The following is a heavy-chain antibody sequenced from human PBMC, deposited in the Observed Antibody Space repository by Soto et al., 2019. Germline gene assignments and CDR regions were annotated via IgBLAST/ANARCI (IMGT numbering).Heavy chain of an antibody. Sequence: GGSLRLSCAASGFTFDDYTMHWVRQAPGKGLEWVSLISWDGGSTYYADSVKGRFTISRDNSKNSLYLQMNSLRTEDTALYYCAKVHGAYQTPVVPAAPPTVDYWGQGTLVTVSS. CDR1: GFTFDDYT. CDR3: AKVHGAYQTPVVPAAPPTVDY. D-gene: IGHD2-2*01. CDR2: ISWDGGST. J-gene: IGHJ4*02. V-gene: IGHV3-43*01.